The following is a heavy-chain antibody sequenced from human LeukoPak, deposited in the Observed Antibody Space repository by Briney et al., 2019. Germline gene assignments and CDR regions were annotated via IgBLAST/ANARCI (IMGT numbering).Heavy chain of an antibody. J-gene: IGHJ6*02. CDR1: GGSISSTNW. V-gene: IGHV4-4*02. CDR3: ARDRGVVVPAAIPLYYYYGMDV. Sequence: SETLSLTCAVSGGSISSTNWWSWVRQPPGKGLEWIGEIYHRGSTYYNPSLKSRVTISVDTSKNQFSLKLSSVTAADTAVYYCARDRGVVVPAAIPLYYYYGMDVWGQGTTVTVSS. CDR2: IYHRGST. D-gene: IGHD2-2*01.